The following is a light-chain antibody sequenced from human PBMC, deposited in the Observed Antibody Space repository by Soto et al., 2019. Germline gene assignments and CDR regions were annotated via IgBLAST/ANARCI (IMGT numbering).Light chain of an antibody. CDR3: QQYQNLWT. V-gene: IGKV3-15*01. CDR1: QTIYSN. J-gene: IGKJ1*01. Sequence: IQMTQSPATRSVSPGERATLSCRASQTIYSNVAWYQQRPGQAPRLLIYRASARATGIPARFSGSGSGTEFTLTIGSLQSEDSAVYYCQQYQNLWTFGQGTKVDIK. CDR2: RAS.